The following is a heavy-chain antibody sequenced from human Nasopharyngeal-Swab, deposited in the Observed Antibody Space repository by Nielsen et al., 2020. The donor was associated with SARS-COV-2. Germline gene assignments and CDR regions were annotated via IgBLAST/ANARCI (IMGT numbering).Heavy chain of an antibody. J-gene: IGHJ6*02. Sequence: ASEKVSCKASGYSFTRQYIHLGRQDPGQGLEGMGIINPGGGSTRYAQNFQGRVTMTRDTSKSTVYMEVSSLRSEDTAVYYCARDDCITDGSSSGYYNYGMDVWGQGTTVTVSS. CDR2: INPGGGST. V-gene: IGHV1-46*01. CDR3: ARDDCITDGSSSGYYNYGMDV. CDR1: GYSFTRQY. D-gene: IGHD3-10*01.